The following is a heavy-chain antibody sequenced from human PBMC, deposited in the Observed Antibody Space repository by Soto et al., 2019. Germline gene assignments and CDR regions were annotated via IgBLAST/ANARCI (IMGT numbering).Heavy chain of an antibody. J-gene: IGHJ4*02. Sequence: GGSLRLSCTGSGFTFGNYGMHWVRQAPGKGLEWVASTSYDGNNKYYADSLKGRFTISRDNSKKMVYLQMTSLGPEDTAVYYCAKGGGSARDFDYWGQGALVTV. D-gene: IGHD1-26*01. CDR1: GFTFGNYG. CDR3: AKGGGSARDFDY. V-gene: IGHV3-30*18. CDR2: TSYDGNNK.